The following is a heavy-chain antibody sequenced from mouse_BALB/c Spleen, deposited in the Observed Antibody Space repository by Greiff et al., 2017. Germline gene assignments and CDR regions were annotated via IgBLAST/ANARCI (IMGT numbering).Heavy chain of an antibody. D-gene: IGHD1-1*01. V-gene: IGHV5-6-3*01. CDR2: INSNGGST. CDR3: ARSHYYGSSGTDY. Sequence: EVKLVESGGGLVQPGGSLKLSCAASGFTFSSYGMSWVRQTPDKRLELVATINSNGGSTYYPDSVKGRFTISRDNAKNTLYLQMSSLKSEDTAMYYCARSHYYGSSGTDYWGQGTTLTVSS. J-gene: IGHJ2*01. CDR1: GFTFSSYG.